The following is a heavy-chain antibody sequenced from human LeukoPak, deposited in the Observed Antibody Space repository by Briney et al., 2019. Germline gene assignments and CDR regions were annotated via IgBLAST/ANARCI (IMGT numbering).Heavy chain of an antibody. V-gene: IGHV3-7*01. CDR3: AREAVVVTAKRYYYYGMDV. CDR2: IKQDGSEK. Sequence: GGSLRLSCAASGFTFSSYWMSWVRQVPGKGLEWVANIKQDGSEKYYEDSVKGRFTISRDNAKNSLYLQMNSLRAEDTAVYYCAREAVVVTAKRYYYYGMDVWGQGTAVTVSS. CDR1: GFTFSSYW. J-gene: IGHJ6*02. D-gene: IGHD2-21*02.